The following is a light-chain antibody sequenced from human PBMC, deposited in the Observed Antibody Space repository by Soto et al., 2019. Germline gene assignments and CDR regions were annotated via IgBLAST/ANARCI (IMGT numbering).Light chain of an antibody. CDR3: QQLQRTPFT. V-gene: IGKV1-9*01. CDR2: GTS. CDR1: PDINRY. J-gene: IGKJ3*01. Sequence: QLTQSPSSLSASVGDRVTITCRASPDINRYLAWYQQKAGKAPKLLSYGTSTVQSGVPSRFSAFGAGTEFTLTISSLQPEDFATYHCQQLQRTPFTFGPGTTVDV.